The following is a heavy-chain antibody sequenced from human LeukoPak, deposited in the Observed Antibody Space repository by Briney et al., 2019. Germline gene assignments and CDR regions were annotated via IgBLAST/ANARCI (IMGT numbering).Heavy chain of an antibody. V-gene: IGHV1-18*01. D-gene: IGHD6-13*01. CDR3: AKGGIIPAAVFDF. J-gene: IGHJ4*02. Sequence: ASVKVSCKASGYTFTSYALSWVRQAPGQGLEWMGWINAYNGNANYAQILQGRVTMTTDTSTSTAYMELRSLRPEDTALYYCAKGGIIPAAVFDFWGQGTLVAVS. CDR1: GYTFTSYA. CDR2: INAYNGNA.